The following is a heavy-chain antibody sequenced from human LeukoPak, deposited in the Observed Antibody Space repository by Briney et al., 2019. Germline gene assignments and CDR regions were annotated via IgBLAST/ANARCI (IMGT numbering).Heavy chain of an antibody. J-gene: IGHJ3*02. Sequence: GASVKVSCKASGYTFTSYAMHWVRQAPGQRLEWMGRINAGNGNTKYSQKFQGRVTITRDTSASTAYMELSSLRSEDTAVYYCASWAIKDTASAFDIWGQGTMVTVSS. CDR1: GYTFTSYA. D-gene: IGHD2-15*01. CDR3: ASWAIKDTASAFDI. CDR2: INAGNGNT. V-gene: IGHV1-3*01.